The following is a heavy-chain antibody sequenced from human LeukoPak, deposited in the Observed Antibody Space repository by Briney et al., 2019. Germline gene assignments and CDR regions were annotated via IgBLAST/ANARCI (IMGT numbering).Heavy chain of an antibody. V-gene: IGHV3-21*01. CDR2: ISSSSSYI. J-gene: IGHJ4*02. CDR3: ATGRLRYKWDLDY. Sequence: GGSLRLSCAASGFTFSSYSMNWVRQAPGKGLEWVSSISSSSSYIYYADSVKGRFTISRDNAKNSLYLQMNSLRAEDTAVYYCATGRLRYKWDLDYWGQGTLVTVSS. D-gene: IGHD1-26*01. CDR1: GFTFSSYS.